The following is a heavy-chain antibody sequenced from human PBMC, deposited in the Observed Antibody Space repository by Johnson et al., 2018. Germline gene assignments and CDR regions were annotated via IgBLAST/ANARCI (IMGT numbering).Heavy chain of an antibody. CDR1: GFTFSSSW. CDR3: ARVGYLSHSFRPYYMDV. D-gene: IGHD2-15*01. V-gene: IGHV3-7*01. CDR2: IKQDGSGK. J-gene: IGHJ6*03. Sequence: QLVESGGGLVQPGGSLRLSCAASGFTFSSSWMSWVSQAPGKGLEWVANIKQDGSGKYYVDSVKGRYTISRDNAKNSLYLQMNSLRAEDTAVYYLARVGYLSHSFRPYYMDVWGKGTTVTVSS.